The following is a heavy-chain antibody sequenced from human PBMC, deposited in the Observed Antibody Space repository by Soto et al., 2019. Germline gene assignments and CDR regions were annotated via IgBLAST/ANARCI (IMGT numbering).Heavy chain of an antibody. CDR1: GGTFSSYA. CDR2: IIPIFGTA. D-gene: IGHD3-22*01. J-gene: IGHJ6*02. CDR3: ARHDDSSAYYYYGMDV. V-gene: IGHV1-69*12. Sequence: QVQLVQSGAEVKKPGSSVKVSCKASGGTFSSYAISWVRQAPGQGLEWMGGIIPIFGTADYAQKFQGRVTINADDSTSAAYMELRSLRSEDTAVYYCARHDDSSAYYYYGMDVWGQGTTVTVSS.